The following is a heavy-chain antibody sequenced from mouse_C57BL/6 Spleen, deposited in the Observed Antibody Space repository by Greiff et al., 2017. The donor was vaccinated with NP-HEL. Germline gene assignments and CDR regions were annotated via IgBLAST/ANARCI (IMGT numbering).Heavy chain of an antibody. CDR2: IWRGGST. Sequence: QVHVKQSGPGLVQPSQSLSITCTVSGFSLTSYGVHWVRQSPGKGLEWLGVIWRGGSTDYNAAFMSRLSITKDNSKSQVFFKKNSLQADDTAIYYCAKTPSITTVDDYAKDYWGQGTSVTVAS. J-gene: IGHJ4*01. V-gene: IGHV2-5*01. CDR3: AKTPSITTVDDYAKDY. D-gene: IGHD1-1*01. CDR1: GFSLTSYG.